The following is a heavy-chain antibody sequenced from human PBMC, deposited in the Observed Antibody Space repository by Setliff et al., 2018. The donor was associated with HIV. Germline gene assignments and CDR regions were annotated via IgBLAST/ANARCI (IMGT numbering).Heavy chain of an antibody. Sequence: PSETLSLTCAVSGGSIGIHYWSWIRQPPGKGLEWIGTVYHTGSTIYNPSLQSRVTISVDTSKSQFSLKLNSVTAADTAVYYCARDQSDWFYWGQGTLVTVSS. CDR2: VYHTGST. CDR1: GGSIGIHY. D-gene: IGHD3-3*01. V-gene: IGHV4-59*11. J-gene: IGHJ4*02. CDR3: ARDQSDWFY.